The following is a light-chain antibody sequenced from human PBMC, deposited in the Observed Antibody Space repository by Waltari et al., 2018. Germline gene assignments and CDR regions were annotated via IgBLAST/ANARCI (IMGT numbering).Light chain of an antibody. CDR1: QSINNY. V-gene: IGKV1-39*01. Sequence: DIQMTQSPSSLSASVGDRFTITCRASQSINNYLNWYQQRPGKSPKVLIYAASTLQSGAPSRFGGSGSGTDFTLTISSLQPEDFATYYCQQSYRTPLTFGGGTKVEIK. CDR3: QQSYRTPLT. J-gene: IGKJ4*01. CDR2: AAS.